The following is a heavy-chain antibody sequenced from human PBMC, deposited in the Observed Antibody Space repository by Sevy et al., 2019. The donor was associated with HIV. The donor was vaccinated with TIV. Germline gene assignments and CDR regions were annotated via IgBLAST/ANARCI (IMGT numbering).Heavy chain of an antibody. Sequence: ASVKVSCKSSGYTFTTYDINSVRQATGQGLEWMGWMNPNSGNTGYAQKFQGRVTMTSNTSISTAYMELSSLRSEDTAVYYCARIDSSGYMGNFDYWGQGTLVTVSS. CDR3: ARIDSSGYMGNFDY. CDR1: GYTFTTYD. CDR2: MNPNSGNT. J-gene: IGHJ4*02. D-gene: IGHD3-22*01. V-gene: IGHV1-8*01.